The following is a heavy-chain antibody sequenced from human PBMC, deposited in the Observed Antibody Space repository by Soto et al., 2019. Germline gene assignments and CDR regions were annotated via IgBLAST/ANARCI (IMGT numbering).Heavy chain of an antibody. V-gene: IGHV1-18*01. J-gene: IGHJ5*02. CDR2: ISAYNGNT. CDR1: GYTFTSYG. CDR3: ASLGYCSGGSCWRNNWFDP. D-gene: IGHD2-15*01. Sequence: ASVKVSCKASGYTFTSYGISWVRQAPGQGLEWTGWISAYNGNTNYAQKLQGRVTMTTDTSTSTAYMELRSLRSDDTAVYYCASLGYCSGGSCWRNNWFDPWGQGTLVTVSS.